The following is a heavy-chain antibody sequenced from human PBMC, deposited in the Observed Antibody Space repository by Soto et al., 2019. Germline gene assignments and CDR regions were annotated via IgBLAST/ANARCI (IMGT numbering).Heavy chain of an antibody. D-gene: IGHD2-8*01. CDR1: GLSLSGDF. Sequence: ASVKGSWKSAGLSLSGDFFLWIRAAPGHGLEWLGWIDPNTGGPTYAQKFQGRVNLTLDTSINTAYMELSSLRPDDTAMYYCARERYKVLSDGMDVWG. J-gene: IGHJ6*02. CDR3: ARERYKVLSDGMDV. V-gene: IGHV1-2*02. CDR2: IDPNTGGP.